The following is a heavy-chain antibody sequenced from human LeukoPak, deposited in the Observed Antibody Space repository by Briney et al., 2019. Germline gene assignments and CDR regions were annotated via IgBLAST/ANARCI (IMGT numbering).Heavy chain of an antibody. Sequence: PGRSLRLSCAASGFTFSSYAMRWVRQAPGKGLEWVAVISYDGSNKYYADSVKGRFTISRDNSKNTLYLQMNSLRAEDTAVYYCARETTVTTSINWFDPWGQGTLVTVSS. J-gene: IGHJ5*02. CDR3: ARETTVTTSINWFDP. D-gene: IGHD4-11*01. CDR2: ISYDGSNK. V-gene: IGHV3-30-3*01. CDR1: GFTFSSYA.